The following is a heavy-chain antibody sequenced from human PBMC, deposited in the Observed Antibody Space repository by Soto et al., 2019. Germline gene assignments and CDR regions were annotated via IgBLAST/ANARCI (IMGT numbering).Heavy chain of an antibody. CDR3: VRGGANYHSRVY. CDR1: GFTFSSYW. CDR2: KKQDGSEK. Sequence: EVQLVESGGGLVQPGGSLRLSCAASGFTFSSYWMTWVRQAPGKGLEWVANKKQDGSEKYYVDSVTGRFTISRDNAKNPLFLPMTSLRTDDTAVYYCVRGGANYHSRVYWAQGTLVTFSS. J-gene: IGHJ4*02. D-gene: IGHD1-7*01. V-gene: IGHV3-7*04.